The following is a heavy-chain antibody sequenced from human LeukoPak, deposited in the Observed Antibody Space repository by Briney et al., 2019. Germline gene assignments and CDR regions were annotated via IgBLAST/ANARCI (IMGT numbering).Heavy chain of an antibody. Sequence: GGSLRLSCEASGFTFTTYSMTWVRQARGQGLEWVSIISSGSSAIFSADALKGRFTISRDDAKNLLYLDMNSLRAEDTAVYYCARGHTAVTRHFDFWGQGTLVTVSS. CDR2: ISSGSSAI. CDR3: ARGHTAVTRHFDF. D-gene: IGHD4-17*01. CDR1: GFTFTTYS. V-gene: IGHV3-21*01. J-gene: IGHJ4*02.